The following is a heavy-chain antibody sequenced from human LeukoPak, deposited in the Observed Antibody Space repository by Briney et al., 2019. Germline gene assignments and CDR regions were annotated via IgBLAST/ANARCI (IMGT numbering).Heavy chain of an antibody. CDR3: AKDGGLWVSAHWGDS. CDR2: ITTSDGDT. D-gene: IGHD7-27*01. J-gene: IGHJ4*02. Sequence: GGSLRLSCAASGFTFSSYTMSWVRQAPGKGLEWVSTITTSDGDTYYADSVKGRFTVSRDNSKNTLFLQMNSLRAEDTAVYYCAKDGGLWVSAHWGDSWGRGTLVTVSS. CDR1: GFTFSSYT. V-gene: IGHV3-23*01.